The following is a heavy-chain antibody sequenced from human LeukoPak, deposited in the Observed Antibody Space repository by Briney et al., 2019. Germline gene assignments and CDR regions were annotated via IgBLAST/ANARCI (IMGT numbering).Heavy chain of an antibody. CDR1: GYTFTTSW. D-gene: IGHD4-11*01. J-gene: IGHJ3*02. CDR2: IYPGDSDT. V-gene: IGHV5-51*01. Sequence: GESLKISCKGSGYTFTTSWIDWVRQLPGKGLEWMGIIYPGDSDTRYSPSFQGQVTISADKSINTAYLQWTSLEATDTAMYYCARQLTTLRGFDIWGQGTMVTASS. CDR3: ARQLTTLRGFDI.